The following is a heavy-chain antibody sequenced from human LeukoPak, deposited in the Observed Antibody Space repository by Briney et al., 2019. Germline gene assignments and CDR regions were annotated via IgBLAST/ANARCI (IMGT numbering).Heavy chain of an antibody. CDR2: ISSSSSTI. CDR1: GFTFSSYS. CDR3: ARVKYVAAAGTGLGYFDY. J-gene: IGHJ4*02. V-gene: IGHV3-48*04. Sequence: GGSLRLSCAASGFTFSSYSMNWVRQAPGKGLEWVSYISSSSSTIYYADSVKGRFTISRDNAKNSLYLQMNSLRAEDTAVYYCARVKYVAAAGTGLGYFDYWGQGTLVTVSS. D-gene: IGHD6-13*01.